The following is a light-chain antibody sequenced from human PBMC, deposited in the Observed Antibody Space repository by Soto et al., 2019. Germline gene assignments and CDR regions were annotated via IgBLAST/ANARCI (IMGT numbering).Light chain of an antibody. J-gene: IGKJ1*01. V-gene: IGKV3-20*01. CDR3: QHSGDFRWT. Sequence: DIVMTQSPATLSVSPVERATLSCRASQSVSSNLAWYQQKPGQAPRRLIYGASSRATGIPDRFSGRGFGTDFTLTISRLEPEDFAVYYCQHSGDFRWTFGQGTKVDIK. CDR2: GAS. CDR1: QSVSSN.